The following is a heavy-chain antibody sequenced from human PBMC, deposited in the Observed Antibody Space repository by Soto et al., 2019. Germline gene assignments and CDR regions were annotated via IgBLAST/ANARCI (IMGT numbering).Heavy chain of an antibody. V-gene: IGHV3-23*01. CDR3: AKDGGRVDARAFDY. Sequence: GGSLRLSCAASGFTFSSYAMSWVRQAPGKGLEWVSAISGSGGSTYYADSVKGRFTISRDNSKNTLYLQMNSRRAEDTAAYYCAKDGGRVDARAFDYWGQGTLVTVSS. CDR1: GFTFSSYA. CDR2: ISGSGGST. J-gene: IGHJ4*02. D-gene: IGHD1-26*01.